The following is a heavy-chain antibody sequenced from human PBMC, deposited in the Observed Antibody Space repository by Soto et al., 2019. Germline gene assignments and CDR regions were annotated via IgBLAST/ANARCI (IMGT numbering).Heavy chain of an antibody. CDR2: IIPRFGRA. V-gene: IGHV1-69*01. CDR3: ALEWLSPYGMDV. D-gene: IGHD3-3*01. CDR1: GGTFSSYG. J-gene: IGHJ6*02. Sequence: QVQLVQSGAEVKKPGSLVKVSCKASGGTFSSYGISWVRQAPGHGPEWMGGIIPRFGRANYAQNFQDRVTIIADESTNTAYMELSSLRSEDTAVYYCALEWLSPYGMDVWGQGTTVTVSS.